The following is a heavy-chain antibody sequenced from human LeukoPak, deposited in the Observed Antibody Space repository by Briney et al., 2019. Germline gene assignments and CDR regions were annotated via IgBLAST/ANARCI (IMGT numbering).Heavy chain of an antibody. CDR1: GYSISSGYY. D-gene: IGHD2/OR15-2a*01. CDR2: IYHSGST. J-gene: IGHJ6*03. V-gene: IGHV4-38-2*02. CDR3: ARGGVPTSPRYYYYYYMDV. Sequence: SETLSLTCTVSGYSISSGYYWGWIRQPPGKGLEWIGSIYHSGSTDYNPSLKSRVTISVDTSKNQFSLKLSSVTAADTAVYYCARGGVPTSPRYYYYYYMDVWGKGTTVTVSS.